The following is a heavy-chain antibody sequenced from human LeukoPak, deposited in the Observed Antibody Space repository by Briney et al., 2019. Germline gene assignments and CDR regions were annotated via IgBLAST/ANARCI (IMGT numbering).Heavy chain of an antibody. D-gene: IGHD1-26*01. V-gene: IGHV1-2*02. CDR2: INPNSGGT. Sequence: ASVKVSCKASGYTFTGSYMHWVRQAPGQGLEWMGWINPNSGGTNYAQKFQGRVTMTRDTSISTAYMELSRLRSDDTAVYYCARSIVGATPIDYWGQGTLVTVSS. CDR1: GYTFTGSY. CDR3: ARSIVGATPIDY. J-gene: IGHJ4*02.